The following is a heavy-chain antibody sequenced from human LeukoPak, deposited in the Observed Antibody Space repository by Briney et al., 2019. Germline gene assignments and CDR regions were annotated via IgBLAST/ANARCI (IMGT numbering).Heavy chain of an antibody. J-gene: IGHJ6*02. CDR2: IYYSRST. D-gene: IGHD3-16*01. Sequence: SENLSLTCTVSGGSISCYKWSWVRQPPGRGLEFIGYIYYSRSTTYNPSLKSRVTISVDTSKNQFSLNLSSVTAADTAVYYCARTDYNYHYSGMDVWGQGTTVTVSS. CDR1: GGSISCYK. CDR3: ARTDYNYHYSGMDV. V-gene: IGHV4-59*08.